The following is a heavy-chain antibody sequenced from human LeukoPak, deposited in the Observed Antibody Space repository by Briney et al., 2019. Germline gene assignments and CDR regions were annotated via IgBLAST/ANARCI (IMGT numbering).Heavy chain of an antibody. Sequence: GGSLRLSCAASGFTFSSYGMHWVRQAPGKGLEWVAVISYDGSNKYYADAVKGRFTISRDNSKNTLYLQMNSLRAEDTAVYYCAKGLWFGELLEVLYFQHWGQGTLVTVSS. CDR2: ISYDGSNK. CDR3: AKGLWFGELLEVLYFQH. J-gene: IGHJ1*01. CDR1: GFTFSSYG. V-gene: IGHV3-30*18. D-gene: IGHD3-10*01.